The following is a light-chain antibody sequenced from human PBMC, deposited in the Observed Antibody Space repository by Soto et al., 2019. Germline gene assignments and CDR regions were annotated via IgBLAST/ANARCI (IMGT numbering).Light chain of an antibody. V-gene: IGLV2-23*02. J-gene: IGLJ2*01. CDR3: CSYAGSTTSVV. CDR1: SSDVGRYNL. Sequence: QSALTQPASVSGSPGQSITISCTGTSSDVGRYNLVSWYQQHPGKAPKLIIYEVSKWPSGVSNRFSGSKSGNTAALTISGLQAEDEDDYYCCSYAGSTTSVVFGGGTKLTVL. CDR2: EVS.